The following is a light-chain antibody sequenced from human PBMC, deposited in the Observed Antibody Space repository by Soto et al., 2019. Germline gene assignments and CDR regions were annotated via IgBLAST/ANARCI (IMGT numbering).Light chain of an antibody. CDR3: QQHGKT. J-gene: IGKJ1*01. V-gene: IGKV3-20*01. Sequence: EIVMTQSAATLSVSPGERATVSCRARQSVSSNLAWYQQIPGQAPRLLIYGASRRATGIPDRFSGSGSGTDFTLTISRLEPEDFAVYYCQQHGKTFGQGTKV. CDR1: QSVSSN. CDR2: GAS.